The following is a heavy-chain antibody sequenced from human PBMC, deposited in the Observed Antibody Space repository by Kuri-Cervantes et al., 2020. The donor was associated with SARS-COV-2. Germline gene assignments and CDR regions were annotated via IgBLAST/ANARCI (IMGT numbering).Heavy chain of an antibody. CDR1: GFTFSSYE. D-gene: IGHD4-23*01. CDR3: SPPVGGNSVPST. V-gene: IGHV3-48*03. Sequence: GGSLRLSCAASGFTFSSYEMNWVRKAPGTGLEWVSYISSSGSTIYYADSVKGRFTISRDNAKNSLYLQMNSLRAEDKAVYYCSPPVGGNSVPSTWGQGTLVTVSS. J-gene: IGHJ5*02. CDR2: ISSSGSTI.